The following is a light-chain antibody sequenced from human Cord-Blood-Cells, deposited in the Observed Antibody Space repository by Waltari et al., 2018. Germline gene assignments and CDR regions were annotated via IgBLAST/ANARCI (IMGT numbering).Light chain of an antibody. J-gene: IGKJ1*01. CDR3: QQYNNWWT. V-gene: IGKV3-15*01. Sequence: EIVMTQSPATLSVSPGERATLSCRASQSVSSNLAWYQQKPGQAPRLLIYGASTRATVIPARVSGSGSGTEFTLTISSLQSEDFAVYYCQQYNNWWTFGQGTKVEIK. CDR1: QSVSSN. CDR2: GAS.